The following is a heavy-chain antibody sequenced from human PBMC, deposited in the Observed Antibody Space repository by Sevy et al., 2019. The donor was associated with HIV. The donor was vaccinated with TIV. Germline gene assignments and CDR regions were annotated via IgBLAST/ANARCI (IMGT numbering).Heavy chain of an antibody. CDR3: ARDSPGYGGYSY. J-gene: IGHJ4*01. D-gene: IGHD1-26*01. CDR1: RFTFKTYW. V-gene: IGHV3-7*01. Sequence: GGSLRLSCAASRFTFKTYWMSWVRQAPGKGLEWVGNIKEDGSAKYYADSVRGRFTISRDNAKNSLYLQMSSLRVEDTGVYYCARDSPGYGGYSYWGQGTLVTVSS. CDR2: IKEDGSAK.